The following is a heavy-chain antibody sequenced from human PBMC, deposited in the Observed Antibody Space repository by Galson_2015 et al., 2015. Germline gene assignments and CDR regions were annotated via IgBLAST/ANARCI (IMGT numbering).Heavy chain of an antibody. J-gene: IGHJ4*02. Sequence: SVKVSCKASGYTFTSYAMHWVRQAPGQRLEWMGWINAGNGNTKYSQKFQGRVTITRDTSASTAYMELSSLRSEDTAVYYCARWDCSSTSCPREPYYFDYWGQGTLVTVSS. V-gene: IGHV1-3*01. CDR1: GYTFTSYA. CDR2: INAGNGNT. CDR3: ARWDCSSTSCPREPYYFDY. D-gene: IGHD2-2*01.